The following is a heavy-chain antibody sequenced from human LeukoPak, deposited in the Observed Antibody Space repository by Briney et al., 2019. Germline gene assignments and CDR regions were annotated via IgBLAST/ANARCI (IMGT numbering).Heavy chain of an antibody. CDR2: IKQDGSEK. V-gene: IGHV3-7*03. CDR3: AKVLVGTTCFEY. CDR1: GFTFSSYW. D-gene: IGHD1-7*01. Sequence: GGSLRHSCAASGFTFSSYWMSWVRQAPGKGLEWVANIKQDGSEKYYVDSVKGRFTISRDNAKNSPYLQMNSLRAEDTAVYYCAKVLVGTTCFEYWGQGTLVTVSS. J-gene: IGHJ4*02.